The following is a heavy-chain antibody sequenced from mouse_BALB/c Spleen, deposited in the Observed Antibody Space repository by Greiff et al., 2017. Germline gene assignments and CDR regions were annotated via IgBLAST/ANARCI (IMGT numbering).Heavy chain of an antibody. CDR2: ISSRSSTI. V-gene: IGHV5-17*02. D-gene: IGHD1-2*01. J-gene: IGHJ3*01. CDR3: ARSEVITTSFAY. Sequence: EVQGVESGGGLVQPGGSRKLSCAASGFTFSSFGMHWVRQAPEKGLEWVAYISSRSSTIYYADTVKGRFTISRDNPKNTLFLQMTSLRSEDTAMYYCARSEVITTSFAYWGQGTLVTVSA. CDR1: GFTFSSFG.